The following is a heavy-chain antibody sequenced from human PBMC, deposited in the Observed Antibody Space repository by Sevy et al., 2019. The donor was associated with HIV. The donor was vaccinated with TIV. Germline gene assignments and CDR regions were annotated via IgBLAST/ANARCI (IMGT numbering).Heavy chain of an antibody. J-gene: IGHJ4*02. CDR2: INTDGSST. CDR1: GFTFSDYW. D-gene: IGHD2-15*01. Sequence: GGSLRLSCAASGFTFSDYWMHWVRQAPGKGLVWVSRINTDGSSTTYADSVRGRFTISRDNAKNTLYLQMNSLRAEDTAVYFCVRARRAIRSGGSCYYYWGQGTLVTVSS. CDR3: VRARRAIRSGGSCYYY. V-gene: IGHV3-74*01.